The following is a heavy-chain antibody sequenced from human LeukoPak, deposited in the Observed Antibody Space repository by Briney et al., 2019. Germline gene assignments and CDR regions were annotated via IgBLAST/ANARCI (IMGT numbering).Heavy chain of an antibody. J-gene: IGHJ2*01. Sequence: GGSLRLSCAASGFTVSSNHMSWVRQAPGKGLEWVSVIYSGGSTYYADSVKGRFTISRDNSKNTLCLKMNSLRAEDAAVYYCARRGGRGGPWYFDLWGRGTLVTVSS. D-gene: IGHD3-16*01. CDR1: GFTVSSNH. CDR2: IYSGGST. CDR3: ARRGGRGGPWYFDL. V-gene: IGHV3-53*01.